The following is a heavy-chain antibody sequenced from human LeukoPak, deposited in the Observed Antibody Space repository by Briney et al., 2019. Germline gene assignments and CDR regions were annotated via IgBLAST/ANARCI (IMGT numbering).Heavy chain of an antibody. J-gene: IGHJ4*02. Sequence: GGSLRLSCAASGFTFSSYAMSWVRQAPGKGLEWVSAISGSGGSTYYADSVKGRFTISRDNSKNTLYLQMNSLRAEDTAVYYCAKVPGARIAVAHYYFDYWGQGTLVTVSS. CDR2: ISGSGGST. V-gene: IGHV3-23*01. CDR3: AKVPGARIAVAHYYFDY. D-gene: IGHD6-19*01. CDR1: GFTFSSYA.